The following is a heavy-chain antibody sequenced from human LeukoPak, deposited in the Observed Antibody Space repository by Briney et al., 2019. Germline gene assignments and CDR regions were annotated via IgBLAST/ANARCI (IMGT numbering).Heavy chain of an antibody. J-gene: IGHJ4*02. D-gene: IGHD6-13*01. CDR2: ISYDGSNT. CDR3: AKSRAVLVLYYFDY. V-gene: IGHV3-30*18. Sequence: GRSLRLSCAASGFTFSSYGMHWVRQAPGKGLEWVAVISYDGSNTYYADSVKGRFTISRDNSKNTLYLQMNSLRAEDTAVYYCAKSRAVLVLYYFDYWGQGTLVTVSS. CDR1: GFTFSSYG.